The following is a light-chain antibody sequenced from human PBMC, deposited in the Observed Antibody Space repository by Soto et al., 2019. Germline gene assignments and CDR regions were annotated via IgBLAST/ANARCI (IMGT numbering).Light chain of an antibody. CDR3: QHYNSYSEA. V-gene: IGKV1-5*03. Sequence: DIQMTQSPSSPSASVGDRVTIACRTSQTISSWLARYQQKPGKAPKLLMYKASTLKSGVPSRFSGSGAGTEFTLTISSLQPDDFATYYCQHYNSYSEAFGQGTKVDIK. J-gene: IGKJ1*01. CDR1: QTISSW. CDR2: KAS.